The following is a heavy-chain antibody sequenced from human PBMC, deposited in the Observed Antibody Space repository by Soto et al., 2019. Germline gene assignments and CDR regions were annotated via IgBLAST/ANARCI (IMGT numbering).Heavy chain of an antibody. CDR3: ARFRFYRYYYYGMDF. CDR1: GGSISSSNW. Sequence: SENPSLTCAVSGGSISSSNWWSWVRQPPGKGLEWIGEIYHSGSTNYNPSLKSRVTISVDKSKNRFSLKLSSVTAADTAVYYCARFRFYRYYYYGMDFCGQGTTVTVS. D-gene: IGHD4-4*01. J-gene: IGHJ6*02. V-gene: IGHV4-4*02. CDR2: IYHSGST.